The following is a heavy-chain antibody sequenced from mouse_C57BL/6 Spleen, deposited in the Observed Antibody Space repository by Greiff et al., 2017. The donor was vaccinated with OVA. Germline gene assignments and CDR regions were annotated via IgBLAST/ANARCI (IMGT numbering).Heavy chain of an antibody. CDR3: ARSKSDGYPFAY. Sequence: VQLKESGAELVKPGASVKISCKASGYAFSSYWMNWVKQRPGKGLEWIGQIYPGDGDTNYNGKFKGKATLTADKSSSTAYMQLSSLTSEDSAVYFCARSKSDGYPFAYWGQGTLVTVSA. CDR2: IYPGDGDT. V-gene: IGHV1-80*01. D-gene: IGHD2-3*01. J-gene: IGHJ3*01. CDR1: GYAFSSYW.